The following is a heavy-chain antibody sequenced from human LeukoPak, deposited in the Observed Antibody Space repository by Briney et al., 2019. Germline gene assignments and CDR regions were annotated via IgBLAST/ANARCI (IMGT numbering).Heavy chain of an antibody. J-gene: IGHJ6*02. V-gene: IGHV3-23*01. CDR1: RFTFSSYA. CDR2: ISGSGGST. Sequence: GGSLRLSCAASRFTFSSYAMNWVRQAPGKGLEWVSAISGSGGSTYYADSVKGRFTISRDNSKNTLYLQMNSLRTEDTAVYYCAKSYSSDWYTSVRWDYGMDVWGQGTTVTVSS. CDR3: AKSYSSDWYTSVRWDYGMDV. D-gene: IGHD6-19*01.